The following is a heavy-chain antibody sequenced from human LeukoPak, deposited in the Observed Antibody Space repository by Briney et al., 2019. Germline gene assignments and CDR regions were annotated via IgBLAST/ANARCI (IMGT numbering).Heavy chain of an antibody. D-gene: IGHD2-2*01. CDR1: GFTFSNYW. V-gene: IGHV3-74*01. Sequence: GGSLRLSCAASGFTFSNYWMHWFRQAPGKGLVWVPRINYEGSTNYADSVKGRFTISRDNARNTLYMQMNTLRAEDTAVYYCVRGCSSTSCYPFDYWGQGTLVTVSS. J-gene: IGHJ4*02. CDR2: INYEGST. CDR3: VRGCSSTSCYPFDY.